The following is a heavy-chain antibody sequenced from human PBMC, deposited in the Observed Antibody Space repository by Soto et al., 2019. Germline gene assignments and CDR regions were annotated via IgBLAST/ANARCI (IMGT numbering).Heavy chain of an antibody. CDR2: IYYSGST. J-gene: IGHJ6*02. V-gene: IGHV4-31*03. Sequence: QVQLQESGPGLVKPSQTLSLTCTVSGGSISSGGYYWSWIRQHPGKGLEWIGYIYYSGSTYYNPSLKRRVTISVDTSKNQFSLKLSSVTAADTAVYYCASVYGSGDRVPYYYYGMDVWGQGTTVTVSS. CDR1: GGSISSGGYY. D-gene: IGHD3-10*01. CDR3: ASVYGSGDRVPYYYYGMDV.